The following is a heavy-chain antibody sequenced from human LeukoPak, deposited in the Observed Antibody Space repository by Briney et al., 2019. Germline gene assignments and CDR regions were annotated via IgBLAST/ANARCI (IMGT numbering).Heavy chain of an antibody. CDR3: AKAIDWNVNANGYFQH. Sequence: GGSLRLSCAASGFTFSTYAMHWVRQAPGKGLEWVSGISWNSGSIGYADSVKGRFTISRDNAKNSLYLQMNSLRAEDTALYYCAKAIDWNVNANGYFQHWGQGTLVTVSS. J-gene: IGHJ1*01. CDR1: GFTFSTYA. CDR2: ISWNSGSI. D-gene: IGHD1-1*01. V-gene: IGHV3-9*01.